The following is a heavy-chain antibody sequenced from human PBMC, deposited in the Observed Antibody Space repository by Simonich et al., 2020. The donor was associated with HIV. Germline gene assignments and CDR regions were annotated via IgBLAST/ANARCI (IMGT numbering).Heavy chain of an antibody. CDR1: GHSLTDLS. J-gene: IGHJ4*02. V-gene: IGHV1-24*01. CDR3: AAVELGH. Sequence: QVQLFQSGAEVKKPGASVKVYCKVSGHSLTDLSMHWGRQTPGKRLEWMGGFDPEVGETIYAQKFQDRVTITADTSTDTAYMELSSLRSDDTAVYYCAAVELGHWGQGTLVTVSS. D-gene: IGHD1-7*01. CDR2: FDPEVGET.